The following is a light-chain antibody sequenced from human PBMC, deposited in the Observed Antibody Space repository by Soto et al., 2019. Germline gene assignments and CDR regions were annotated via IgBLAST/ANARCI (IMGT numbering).Light chain of an antibody. Sequence: QSALTQPASVCGSPGQSITISCTGTSSDVGGYNYVSWYQQHPGKAPKLMIYDVSNRPSGVSNRFSGSKSGNTASLTISGLQAEDEADYYCSSYTSSSTRVFGGGTKRTVL. V-gene: IGLV2-14*01. CDR3: SSYTSSSTRV. J-gene: IGLJ2*01. CDR1: SSDVGGYNY. CDR2: DVS.